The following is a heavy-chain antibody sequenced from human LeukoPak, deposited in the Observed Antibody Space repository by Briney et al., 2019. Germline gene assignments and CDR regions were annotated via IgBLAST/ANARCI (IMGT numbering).Heavy chain of an antibody. D-gene: IGHD1-26*01. CDR3: ARGEFRFRGSYLDY. Sequence: PGRSLRLSCAASGFSFSSYGMHWVRQAPAKGLEWVAVIGYDGSSKYYGDSVKGRFTISRDNSKNTLYLQVNSLRAEDTAVYYCARGEFRFRGSYLDYWGRGTLVTVSS. J-gene: IGHJ4*02. CDR2: IGYDGSSK. V-gene: IGHV3-33*01. CDR1: GFSFSSYG.